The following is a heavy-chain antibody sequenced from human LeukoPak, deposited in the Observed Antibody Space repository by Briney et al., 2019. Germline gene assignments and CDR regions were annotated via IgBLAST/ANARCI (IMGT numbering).Heavy chain of an antibody. Sequence: GGSLRLSRAASGFTVSSNYMSWVRQAPEKGLEWVSVIYSGGSTYYADFVKGRFTISRDNSKNTLYLQMNSLRAEDTAVYYCARDRLRSYYYGMDVWGQGTTVTVSS. CDR1: GFTVSSNY. J-gene: IGHJ6*02. V-gene: IGHV3-53*01. CDR3: ARDRLRSYYYGMDV. D-gene: IGHD3-3*01. CDR2: IYSGGST.